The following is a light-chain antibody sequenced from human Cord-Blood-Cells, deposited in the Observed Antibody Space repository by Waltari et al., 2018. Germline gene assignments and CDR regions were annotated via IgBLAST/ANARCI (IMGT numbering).Light chain of an antibody. Sequence: QSALTQPRPGSGPPGQAVPISCTGTSSDVGGYNYVSRYQQHPGKAPKLMIYDVSKRPSGVPDRFSGSKSGNTASLTISGLQAEDEADYYCCSYAGSYTFYVFGTGTKVTVL. CDR3: CSYAGSYTFYV. CDR2: DVS. CDR1: SSDVGGYNY. J-gene: IGLJ1*01. V-gene: IGLV2-11*01.